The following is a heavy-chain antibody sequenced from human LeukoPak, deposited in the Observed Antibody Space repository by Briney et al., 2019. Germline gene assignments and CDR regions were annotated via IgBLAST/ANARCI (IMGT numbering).Heavy chain of an antibody. J-gene: IGHJ6*04. CDR2: INPNSGGT. D-gene: IGHD3-3*01. V-gene: IGHV1-2*02. CDR3: ARDRVVTTLDV. CDR1: GYTFTSHD. Sequence: GASVKVSCKASGYTFTSHDINWVRQATGQGLEWMGWINPNSGGTNYAQKFQGRVTMTRDTSISTAYMELSRLRSDDTAVYYCARDRVVTTLDVWGKGTTVTVSS.